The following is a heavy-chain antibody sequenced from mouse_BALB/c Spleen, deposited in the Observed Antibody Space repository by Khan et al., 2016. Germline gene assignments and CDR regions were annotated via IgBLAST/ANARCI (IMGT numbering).Heavy chain of an antibody. V-gene: IGHV9-3*02. J-gene: IGHJ3*01. Sequence: QIQLVQSGPELKKPGETVKISCKASGYTFTNYGMNWVKQAPGKGLKWMGWINTNTGEPTYAEEFKGRFAFSLETSASTAYLQINNLKNEDTATYFCAEDYYSSNWFVYWGQGTLVTVAA. D-gene: IGHD1-1*01. CDR2: INTNTGEP. CDR1: GYTFTNYG. CDR3: AEDYYSSNWFVY.